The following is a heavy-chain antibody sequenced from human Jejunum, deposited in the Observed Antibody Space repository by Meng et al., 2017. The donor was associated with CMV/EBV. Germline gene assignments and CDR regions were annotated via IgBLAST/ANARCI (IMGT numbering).Heavy chain of an antibody. V-gene: IGHV3-74*03. D-gene: IGHD3-16*01. J-gene: IGHJ4*02. CDR3: ARGMGDY. CDR1: VVPFRPYW. CDR2: INSAERIT. Sequence: VHWVGPGGGLVPPGRSLRFSSAVPVVPFRPYWMHWVRQAPGRGLVWVSRINSAERITTCADSVKGRFTISRDNAKDTLYLQMNGLRADDTAIYFCARGMGDYWGQGSLVTVSS.